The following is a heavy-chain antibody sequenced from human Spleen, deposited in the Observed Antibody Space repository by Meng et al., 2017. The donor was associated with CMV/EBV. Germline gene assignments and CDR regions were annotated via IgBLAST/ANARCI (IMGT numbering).Heavy chain of an antibody. V-gene: IGHV3-74*01. CDR1: GFTFSSYW. D-gene: IGHD3-22*01. CDR3: ARDDDSSGWFS. CDR2: INSDGSRS. J-gene: IGHJ3*01. Sequence: GGSLRLSCAASGFTFSSYWMHWVRQAPGKGLVWVSRINSDGSRSGYADSVKGRFTISRDNAKNTLYLQMNSLRAEDTAVYYCARDDDSSGWFSWGQGTKVTVSS.